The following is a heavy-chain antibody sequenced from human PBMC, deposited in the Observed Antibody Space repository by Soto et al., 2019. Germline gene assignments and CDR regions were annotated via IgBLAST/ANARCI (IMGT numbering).Heavy chain of an antibody. CDR3: ARRRYDFWSGAENYYYYMDV. V-gene: IGHV4-59*08. Sequence: SETLSLTCTVSGGSIISYYWSWIRQPPWKGLEWIGYIYYSGSTNYNPSLKSRVTISVDTSKNQFSLKLSSVTAADTAVYYCARRRYDFWSGAENYYYYMDVWGKGTTVTVS. J-gene: IGHJ6*03. D-gene: IGHD3-3*01. CDR1: GGSIISYY. CDR2: IYYSGST.